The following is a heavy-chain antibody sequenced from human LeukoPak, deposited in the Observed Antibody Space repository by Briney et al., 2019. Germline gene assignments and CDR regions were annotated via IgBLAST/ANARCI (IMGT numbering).Heavy chain of an antibody. CDR3: TTGTWIQLWLPDY. Sequence: PGGSLRLSCAASGFTFSNACMTWVRQAPGKGLEWVGHIKGKTDGGTTDFAAPAKGRFTISRDDSKNTLFLQMNSLKTEDTAVYYCTTGTWIQLWLPDYWGQGTLVTVSS. CDR1: GFTFSNAC. D-gene: IGHD5-18*01. V-gene: IGHV3-15*01. J-gene: IGHJ4*02. CDR2: IKGKTDGGTT.